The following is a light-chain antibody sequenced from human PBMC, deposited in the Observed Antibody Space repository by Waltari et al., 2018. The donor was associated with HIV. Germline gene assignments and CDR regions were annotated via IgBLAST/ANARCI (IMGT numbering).Light chain of an antibody. V-gene: IGLV2-8*01. CDR3: TSYAGNNRL. CDR2: EVT. Sequence: QSALTQPPSASGSPGQSVTIPCTGASSDIGVSWYPPHPGKAPKLIIYEVTKRPSGVPDRFSGSKSGNTASLTVSGLQAEDEADYYCTSYAGNNRLFGGGTKVTVL. CDR1: SSDIGV. J-gene: IGLJ2*01.